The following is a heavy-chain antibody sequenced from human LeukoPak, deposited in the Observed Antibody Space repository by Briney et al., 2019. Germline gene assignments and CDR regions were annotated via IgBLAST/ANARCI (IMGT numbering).Heavy chain of an antibody. CDR1: GFTFSGYG. CDR3: AKPPEVGATVGYFDY. J-gene: IGHJ4*02. Sequence: GGSLRLSCAASGFTFSGYGMHWVRQAPGKGLEWVALISVDGSNQYYADSVKGRFTISRDNSKNTLYLQMSSLRAEDTAVYYCAKPPEVGATVGYFDYWGQGTLVTVSS. D-gene: IGHD1-26*01. CDR2: ISVDGSNQ. V-gene: IGHV3-30*18.